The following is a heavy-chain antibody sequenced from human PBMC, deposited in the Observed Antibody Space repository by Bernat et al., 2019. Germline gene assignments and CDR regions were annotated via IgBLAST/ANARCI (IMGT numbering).Heavy chain of an antibody. CDR2: ISPTSTYI. J-gene: IGHJ4*02. Sequence: EVQLVESGGGLVKPGGSLRLSCAASGFSFRSYSMNWVRQAPGKGLEWVSHISPTSTYIYYADSLKGRFTISRDNAKNSLYLQMSSLRAEDTAVYYCSRPNYYGSGSYLDYWGQGTLVTVSS. CDR3: SRPNYYGSGSYLDY. V-gene: IGHV3-21*02. CDR1: GFSFRSYS. D-gene: IGHD3-10*01.